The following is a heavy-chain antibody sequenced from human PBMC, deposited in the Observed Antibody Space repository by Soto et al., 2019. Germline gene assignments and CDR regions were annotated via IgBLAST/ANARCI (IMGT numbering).Heavy chain of an antibody. CDR1: GYSFTSYW. CDR2: IYPGDSDT. CDR3: ARHSLIVVPAAMYYYYYMDV. V-gene: IGHV5-51*01. D-gene: IGHD2-2*01. Sequence: PGESLKISCKGSGYSFTSYWIGWVRQMPGKGLEWMGIIYPGDSDTRYSPSFQGQVTISADKSISTAYLQWSSLKASDTAMYYCARHSLIVVPAAMYYYYYMDVWGKGTTVTVSS. J-gene: IGHJ6*03.